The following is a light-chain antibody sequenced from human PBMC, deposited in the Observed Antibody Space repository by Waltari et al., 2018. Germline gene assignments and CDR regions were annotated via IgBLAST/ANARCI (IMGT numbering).Light chain of an antibody. CDR2: GAS. J-gene: IGKJ2*01. V-gene: IGKV1-39*01. Sequence: DIQMTQSPSSLSASVGDRVPITCRASQSISSYLNWFQHKPGKAPKLLIYGASSLQSGVPSRFSGSGSGTDFTLTISSLQPEDFATFYCQQSYTTPYTFGQGTKLEIK. CDR3: QQSYTTPYT. CDR1: QSISSY.